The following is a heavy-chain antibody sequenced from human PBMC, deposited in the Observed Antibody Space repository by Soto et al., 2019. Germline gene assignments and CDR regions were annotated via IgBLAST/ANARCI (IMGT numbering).Heavy chain of an antibody. V-gene: IGHV4-34*01. CDR3: ARTRNLDV. J-gene: IGHJ6*02. CDR2: ASHTGGT. Sequence: QVQVQQWGAGLLKFSETLSLTCAVNGGSFSGWHWNWIRQPPGKGLEWIGEASHTGGTNYNPSLEIRVTTPVDRSTNQSSLKLTSVCVADTAVYYCARTRNLDVWGPGTTVIVSS. CDR1: GGSFSGWH. D-gene: IGHD1-1*01.